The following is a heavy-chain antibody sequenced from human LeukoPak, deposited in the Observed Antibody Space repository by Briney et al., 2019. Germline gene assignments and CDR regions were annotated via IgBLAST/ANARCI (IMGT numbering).Heavy chain of an antibody. CDR3: AVRIASAPFDY. D-gene: IGHD6-13*01. Sequence: SGGSLRLSCAASGFTFSSYEMNWVRQAPGKGLEWVSYISSSGSPIYYADSVKGRFTISRDNAKKSLYLQMNSLRAEDTAVYYCAVRIASAPFDYWGQGTLVTVSS. J-gene: IGHJ4*02. V-gene: IGHV3-48*03. CDR1: GFTFSSYE. CDR2: ISSSGSPI.